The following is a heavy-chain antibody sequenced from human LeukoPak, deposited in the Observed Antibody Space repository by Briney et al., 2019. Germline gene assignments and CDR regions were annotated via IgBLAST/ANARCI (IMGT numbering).Heavy chain of an antibody. CDR2: MNPNSGNT. D-gene: IGHD3-22*01. V-gene: IGHV1-8*03. J-gene: IGHJ5*02. CDR3: ARESYYYDSSGSGPALGFDH. Sequence: ASVKVSCKASGYTFTSYDINWVRQATGQGLEWMGWMNPNSGNTGYAQKFQGRVTITRNTSISTAYMELSSLRSEDTAVYYCARESYYYDSSGSGPALGFDHWGQGTLVTVSS. CDR1: GYTFTSYD.